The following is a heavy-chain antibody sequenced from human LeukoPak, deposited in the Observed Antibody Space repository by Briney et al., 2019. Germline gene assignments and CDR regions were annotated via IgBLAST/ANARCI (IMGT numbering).Heavy chain of an antibody. CDR3: ARYSYGGEDWFDP. D-gene: IGHD3-16*01. CDR1: GGSFSGYY. V-gene: IGHV4-34*01. J-gene: IGHJ5*02. Sequence: SETLSLTCAVSGGSFSGYYWSWIRQPPGKGLEWIGEINHSGSTNYNPSLKSRVTILLDMSKNQFSLRLTSVTAADTAVYYCARYSYGGEDWFDPWGQGTLVTVSS. CDR2: INHSGST.